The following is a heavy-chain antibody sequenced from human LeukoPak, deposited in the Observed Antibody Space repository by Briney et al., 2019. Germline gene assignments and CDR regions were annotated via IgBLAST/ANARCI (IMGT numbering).Heavy chain of an antibody. CDR2: ISPDGRNI. V-gene: IGHV3-74*01. CDR3: VRDVGGTTTYDC. D-gene: IGHD1-26*01. J-gene: IGHJ4*02. Sequence: GGSLRLSCAASGFTLSDYWMNCVRQAPGKGPVWVSHISPDGRNIAYADSVKGRFTISRDSAKNTLYLQMNSLRVGDTAVYYCVRDVGGTTTYDCWGQGTLVTVSS. CDR1: GFTLSDYW.